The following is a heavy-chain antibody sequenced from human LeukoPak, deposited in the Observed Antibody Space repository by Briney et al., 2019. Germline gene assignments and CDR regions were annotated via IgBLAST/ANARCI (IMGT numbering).Heavy chain of an antibody. CDR3: ARDMRTAGLFDC. CDR2: IKQDGSDK. V-gene: IGHV3-7*04. CDR1: GFTFSSYW. D-gene: IGHD6-13*01. J-gene: IGHJ4*02. Sequence: GGSLRLSCAASGFTFSSYWMAWVRQAPGKGLEWVASIKQDGSDKYYVDSVKGRFTISRDNAMTSLYLQMNSLRAEDTAVYNCARDMRTAGLFDCWGQGTLVTVSS.